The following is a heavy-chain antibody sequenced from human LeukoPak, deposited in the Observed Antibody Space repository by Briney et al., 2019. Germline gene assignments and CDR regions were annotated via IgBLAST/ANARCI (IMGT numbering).Heavy chain of an antibody. CDR2: IYYSGST. Sequence: SQTLSLTCTVSGGSISSGGYYWSWIRQHPGKGLEWIGYIYYSGSTYYNPSPKSRVTISVDTSKNQFSLKLSSVTAADTAVYYCARDVRLESYYYYGMDVWGQGTTVTVSS. D-gene: IGHD4-11*01. J-gene: IGHJ6*02. CDR3: ARDVRLESYYYYGMDV. V-gene: IGHV4-31*03. CDR1: GGSISSGGYY.